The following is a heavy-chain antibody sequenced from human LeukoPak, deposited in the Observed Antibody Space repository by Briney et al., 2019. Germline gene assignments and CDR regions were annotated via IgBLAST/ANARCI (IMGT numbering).Heavy chain of an antibody. CDR1: GYPFISYD. J-gene: IGHJ4*02. D-gene: IGHD6-19*01. CDR2: MNPNSGNT. V-gene: IGHV1-8*01. Sequence: ASVKVSCKASGYPFISYDINWVRQATGQGLEWIGWMNPNSGNTGYAQRFQGRVTMTRNTSISTTSLEVRSLRSEDTAMYFCARRRGYSNGCSEADDYWGQGTLVTVSS. CDR3: ARRRGYSNGCSEADDY.